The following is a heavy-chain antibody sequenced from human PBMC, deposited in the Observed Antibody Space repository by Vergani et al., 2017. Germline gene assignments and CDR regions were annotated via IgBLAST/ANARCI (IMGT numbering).Heavy chain of an antibody. CDR2: IKQDGSEK. Sequence: EVQLVESGGGLAQPGGSLRLSCAASGFTFSSYWMSWVRQAPGKGLEWVANIKQDGSEKYYVDSVKGRFTISRDNAKNSLYLQMNSLRAEDTAVYYCARDVYCSSTSCYYYFDYWGQGTLVTVSS. V-gene: IGHV3-7*01. J-gene: IGHJ4*02. CDR1: GFTFSSYW. D-gene: IGHD2-2*01. CDR3: ARDVYCSSTSCYYYFDY.